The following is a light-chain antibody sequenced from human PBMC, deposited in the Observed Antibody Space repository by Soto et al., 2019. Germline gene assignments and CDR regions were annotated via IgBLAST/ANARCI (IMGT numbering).Light chain of an antibody. Sequence: EIVMTQSPATLSVSPGERATLSCRASQSVSTNLAWYQQKPGQAPRLLIYGASTRATGVPGRFSGTGSGTEFTLTISSLQSEDSAVYYCQQYNHWWTFGQGTKVDIK. J-gene: IGKJ1*01. V-gene: IGKV3-15*01. CDR1: QSVSTN. CDR3: QQYNHWWT. CDR2: GAS.